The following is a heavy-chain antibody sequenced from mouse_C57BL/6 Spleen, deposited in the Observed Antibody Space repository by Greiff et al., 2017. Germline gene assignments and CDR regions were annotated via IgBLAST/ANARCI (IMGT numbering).Heavy chain of an antibody. J-gene: IGHJ2*01. CDR2: INPNYGTT. CDR1: GYSFTDYN. D-gene: IGHD2-4*01. Sequence: EVKLMESGPELVKPGASVKISCKASGYSFTDYNMNWVKQSNGKSLEWIGVINPNYGTTSYNQKFKGKATLTVDQSSSTAYMQLNSLTSEDSAVYYSARCEMITAYFDYWGQGTTLTVSS. CDR3: ARCEMITAYFDY. V-gene: IGHV1-39*01.